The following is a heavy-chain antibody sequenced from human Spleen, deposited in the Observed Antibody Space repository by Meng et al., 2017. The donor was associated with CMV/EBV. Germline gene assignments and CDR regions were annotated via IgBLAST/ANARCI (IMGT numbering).Heavy chain of an antibody. D-gene: IGHD7-27*01. CDR1: GYTFTGYY. Sequence: ASVKVSCKASGYTFTGYYMHWVRQAPGQGLEWMGWINPNSGGTNYAQKFQGRVTMTRDTSISTAYMELSSLRSEDTAVYYCARESLRNWGSGAVRGYYFDYWGQGTLVTVSS. CDR3: ARESLRNWGSGAVRGYYFDY. CDR2: INPNSGGT. V-gene: IGHV1-2*02. J-gene: IGHJ4*02.